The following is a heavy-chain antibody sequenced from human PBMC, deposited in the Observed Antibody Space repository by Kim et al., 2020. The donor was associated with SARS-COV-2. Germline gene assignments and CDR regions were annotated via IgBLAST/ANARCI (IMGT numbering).Heavy chain of an antibody. CDR1: GGSFSGYY. CDR3: ARGWYYYDSSGYSLHDI. J-gene: IGHJ3*02. D-gene: IGHD3-22*01. V-gene: IGHV4-34*01. Sequence: SETLSLTCAVYGGSFSGYYWSWIRQPPGKGLEWIGEINHSGSTNYNPSLKSRVTISVDTSKNQFSLKLSSVTAADTAVYYCARGWYYYDSSGYSLHDIWGQGTMVTVSS. CDR2: INHSGST.